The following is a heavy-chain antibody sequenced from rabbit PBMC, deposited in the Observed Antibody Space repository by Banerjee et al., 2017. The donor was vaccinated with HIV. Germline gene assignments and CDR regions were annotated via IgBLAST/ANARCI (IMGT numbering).Heavy chain of an antibody. D-gene: IGHD4-2*01. J-gene: IGHJ4*01. CDR3: ARGGVIYVGWEL. V-gene: IGHV1S47*01. CDR1: GFDFSSYG. Sequence: QEQLVESGGGLVQPGGSLKLSCKASGFDFSSYGVSWVRQAPGKGLEWIGYIDPVFGSTYYASWVNGRFTISGHNAQNTLYLQLNSLTAADTATYFCARGGVIYVGWELWGPGTLVTVS. CDR2: IDPVFGST.